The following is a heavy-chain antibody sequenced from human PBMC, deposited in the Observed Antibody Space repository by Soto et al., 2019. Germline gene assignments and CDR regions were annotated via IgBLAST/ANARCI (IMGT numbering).Heavy chain of an antibody. Sequence: QVQLVQSGAEVKKPGASVKVSCKASGYTFTSYGISWVRQAPGQGLEWMGWISAYNGNTNYAKKLQGRVTMTTDTYTSTPYMELRGLRSDDTAVYYCARETHSSSSGVRWFDPWGQGTLVTVSS. V-gene: IGHV1-18*01. J-gene: IGHJ5*02. CDR1: GYTFTSYG. CDR2: ISAYNGNT. CDR3: ARETHSSSSGVRWFDP. D-gene: IGHD6-6*01.